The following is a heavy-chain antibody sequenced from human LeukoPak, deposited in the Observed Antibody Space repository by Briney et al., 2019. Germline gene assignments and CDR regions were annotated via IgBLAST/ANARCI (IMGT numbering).Heavy chain of an antibody. CDR1: GFIFSPYS. D-gene: IGHD4-17*01. J-gene: IGHJ4*02. CDR3: ARYGDYGGYYFDY. CDR2: ISSSSTSI. Sequence: PGGSLRLSCAASGFIFSPYSMNWVRQAPGKGLEWVSSISSSSTSIYYADSVKGRFTISRDNAKNSLYLQMNSLRAEDTALYYCARYGDYGGYYFDYWGQGTQVTVSS. V-gene: IGHV3-21*01.